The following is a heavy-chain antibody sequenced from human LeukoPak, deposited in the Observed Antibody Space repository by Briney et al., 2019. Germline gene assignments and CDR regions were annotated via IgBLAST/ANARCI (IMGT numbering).Heavy chain of an antibody. CDR2: IFPSGGEI. CDR1: GFTFSTFA. CDR3: ARGPATFDY. Sequence: GGSLRLSCAASGFTFSTFAMLWVRQPRGKGLEWVSSIFPSGGEIHYADSVRGRFTISRDTFKNTLYLQMYSLRAEDTAVYYCARGPATFDYWGQGTLVTVSS. V-gene: IGHV3-23*01. J-gene: IGHJ4*02. D-gene: IGHD2-2*01.